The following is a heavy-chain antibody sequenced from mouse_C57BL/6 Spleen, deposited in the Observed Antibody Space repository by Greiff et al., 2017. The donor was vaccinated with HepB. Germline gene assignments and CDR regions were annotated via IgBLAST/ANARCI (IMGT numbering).Heavy chain of an antibody. J-gene: IGHJ2*01. V-gene: IGHV1-59*01. Sequence: QVQLQQPGAELVRPGTSVKLSCKASGYTFTSYWMHWVKQRPGQGLEWIGVIDPSDSYTNYNQEFKGKATLTVDTSSSTAYMQLSSLTSEDSAVYYCAGLGRRDFDYWGQGTTLTVSS. D-gene: IGHD4-1*01. CDR1: GYTFTSYW. CDR2: IDPSDSYT. CDR3: AGLGRRDFDY.